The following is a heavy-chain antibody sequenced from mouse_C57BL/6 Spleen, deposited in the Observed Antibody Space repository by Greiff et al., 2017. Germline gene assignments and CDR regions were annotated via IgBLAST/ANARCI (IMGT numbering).Heavy chain of an antibody. J-gene: IGHJ2*01. CDR2: IDPSDSYT. CDR1: GYTFTSYW. D-gene: IGHD2-14*01. V-gene: IGHV1-50*01. CDR3: ARGGTRGRFDY. Sequence: QVQLQQPGAELVKPGASVKLSCKASGYTFTSYWMQWVKQRPGQGLEWIGEIDPSDSYTNYNQKFKGKATLTVDTSSSTAYMQLSSLTSEDSAVYYCARGGTRGRFDYWCQGTTLTVSS.